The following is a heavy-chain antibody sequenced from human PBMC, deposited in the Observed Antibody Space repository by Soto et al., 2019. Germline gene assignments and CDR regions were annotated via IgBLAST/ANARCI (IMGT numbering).Heavy chain of an antibody. V-gene: IGHV1-69*04. CDR1: GGTFGNSA. D-gene: IGHD6-19*01. CDR3: ARGESKWLGDNYFDY. CDR2: IIPILGIA. J-gene: IGHJ4*02. Sequence: SVKGSCKASGGTFGNSAISWVRQAPGQGLEWMGRIIPILGIANYAQKFQGRVTITADKSTSTAYMELSSLRSEDTAVYYCARGESKWLGDNYFDYWGQGTLVTVSS.